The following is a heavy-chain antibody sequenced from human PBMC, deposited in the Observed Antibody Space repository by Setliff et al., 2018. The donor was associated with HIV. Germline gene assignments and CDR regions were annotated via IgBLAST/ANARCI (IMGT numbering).Heavy chain of an antibody. J-gene: IGHJ6*03. Sequence: PSETLSLTCAVFGGSFTDIGGSFTDYYWIWIRQPPGKGLEWIGEINHSGSTHYNPSLKSRFTISVDTSKNQFSLKVNSVTAADTAVYYCARGARLPAAYRDRWDYYYMGVWGKGTTVTVSS. CDR3: ARGARLPAAYRDRWDYYYMGV. CDR2: INHSGST. V-gene: IGHV4-34*01. CDR1: GGSFTDIGGSFTDYY. D-gene: IGHD1-26*01.